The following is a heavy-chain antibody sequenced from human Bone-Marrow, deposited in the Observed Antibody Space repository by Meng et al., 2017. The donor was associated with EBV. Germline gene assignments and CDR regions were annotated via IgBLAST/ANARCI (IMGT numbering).Heavy chain of an antibody. CDR2: IYHSGST. J-gene: IGHJ4*02. CDR3: ATRMTIFGVAPFGY. CDR1: CGSISSSNW. D-gene: IGHD3-3*01. Sequence: QVQAQEPGPGLVKRSGTLSLPCAVSCGSISSSNWWTWVRQPPGKGLEWIGEIYHSGSTNYNPSLKSRVTISVDKSKNQFSLKLSSVTAADTAVYYCATRMTIFGVAPFGYWGQGTLVTVSS. V-gene: IGHV4-4*02.